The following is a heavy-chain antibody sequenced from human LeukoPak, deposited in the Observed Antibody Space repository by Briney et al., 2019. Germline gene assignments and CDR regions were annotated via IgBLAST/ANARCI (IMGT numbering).Heavy chain of an antibody. J-gene: IGHJ4*02. D-gene: IGHD3-22*01. CDR1: GDSVSSNSAA. CDR2: TYYRSKWYN. CDR3: ARVGHYYDSSGYYGPFDY. Sequence: SQTLSLTCAISGDSVSSNSAAWNWIRQSPSRGLEWLGRTYYRSKWYNDYAVSVKSRITINPDTSKNQFSLQLNSVTPEDTAVYYCARVGHYYDSSGYYGPFDYWGQGTLVTVSS. V-gene: IGHV6-1*01.